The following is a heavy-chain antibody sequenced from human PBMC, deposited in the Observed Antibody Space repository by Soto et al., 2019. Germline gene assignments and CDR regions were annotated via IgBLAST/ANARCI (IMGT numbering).Heavy chain of an antibody. CDR1: GFTFSGVS. CDR3: ARVAY. V-gene: IGHV3-21*01. CDR2: ISSGSSDT. J-gene: IGHJ4*02. Sequence: GGSLRLSCEASGFTFSGVSMNWVRQVPGKGLGWVASISSGSSDTWYADSVKGRFIISRDNAQNSLFLQMNTLRPEDTAMYYCARVAYWGPGTQVTVSS.